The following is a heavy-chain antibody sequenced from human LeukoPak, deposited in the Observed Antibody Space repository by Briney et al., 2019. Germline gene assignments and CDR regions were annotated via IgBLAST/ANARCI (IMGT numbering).Heavy chain of an antibody. CDR1: GGSISSSNW. J-gene: IGHJ4*02. V-gene: IGHV4-4*02. CDR3: ASSSRLVLSHFDY. CDR2: IYHSGST. D-gene: IGHD6-19*01. Sequence: SETLSLTCAVSGGSISSSNWWSWVRQPPGKGLEWIGEIYHSGSTNYNPSLKSRVTISVDKSKNQFSLKLSSVTAADTAVYYCASSSRLVLSHFDYWGQGTLVTVSS.